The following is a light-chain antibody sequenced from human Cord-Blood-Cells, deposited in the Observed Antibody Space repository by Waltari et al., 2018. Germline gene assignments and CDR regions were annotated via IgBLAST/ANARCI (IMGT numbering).Light chain of an antibody. CDR2: EVS. CDR3: SSYTSSSTLV. V-gene: IGLV2-14*01. Sequence: QSALTQPASVSGSPGQSITISCTGTSSYVGGYNYVPWYQQHPGKAPKLMIYEVSNRPSGVSNRFSGSKSGNTASLTISGLQAEDEADYYCSSYTSSSTLVFGTGTKVNVL. CDR1: SSYVGGYNY. J-gene: IGLJ1*01.